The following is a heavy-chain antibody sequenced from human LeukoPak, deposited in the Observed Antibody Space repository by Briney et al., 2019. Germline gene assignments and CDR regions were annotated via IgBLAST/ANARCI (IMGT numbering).Heavy chain of an antibody. V-gene: IGHV4-34*01. CDR3: VKSGGYGLIDY. CDR2: IYYSGST. D-gene: IGHD1-26*01. CDR1: GGSFSGYY. Sequence: PSETLSLTCAVYGGSFSGYYWSWIRQPPGKGLEWIGNIYYSGSTYYNASLQSRVTISIDTSKNQFSLRLNSVTAADTAVYFCVKSGGYGLIDYWGQGTLVTVSS. J-gene: IGHJ4*02.